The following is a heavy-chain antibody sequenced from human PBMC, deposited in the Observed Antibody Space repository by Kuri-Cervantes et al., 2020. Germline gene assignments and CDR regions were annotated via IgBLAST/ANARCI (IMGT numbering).Heavy chain of an antibody. D-gene: IGHD1-14*01. CDR1: GYTFTNSY. CDR2: INPSGGST. V-gene: IGHV1-46*01. CDR3: SRETESEAFDI. Sequence: ASVKVSCKAFGYTFTNSYMHWVRQAPGQGLEWMGIINPSGGSTSYAQKFQGRVTMTRDTSTSTVYMDLSSLRSEDTAVYYCSRETESEAFDIWVQGTMVTVSS. J-gene: IGHJ3*02.